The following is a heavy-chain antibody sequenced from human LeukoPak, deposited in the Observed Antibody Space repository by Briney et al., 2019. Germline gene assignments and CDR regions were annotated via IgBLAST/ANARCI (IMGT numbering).Heavy chain of an antibody. D-gene: IGHD3-22*01. J-gene: IGHJ5*02. V-gene: IGHV3-30-3*02. CDR1: GFTFSSYA. CDR3: AKKDSGGSYNWFDP. Sequence: GGSLRLSCAASGFTFSSYAMSWVRQAPGKGLEWVAVISYDGSNKYYADSVKGRFTVSRDNSKNIVFLQMNNLRAEDTAVYYCAKKDSGGSYNWFDPWGQGTLVTVSS. CDR2: ISYDGSNK.